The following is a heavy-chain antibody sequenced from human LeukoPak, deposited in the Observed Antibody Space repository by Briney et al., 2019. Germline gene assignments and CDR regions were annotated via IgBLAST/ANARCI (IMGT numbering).Heavy chain of an antibody. V-gene: IGHV1-18*01. J-gene: IGHJ4*02. CDR3: ARDHLASGSYSSGERVY. Sequence: ASVKVSCKASGYTFPNYGITWVRQAPGQGLEWMGWISPYNANTDYPQKLQGRVAMTTDTSTTTAYMELWSLRSDDTAVYYCARDHLASGSYSSGERVYWGQGTLVTVSS. CDR1: GYTFPNYG. D-gene: IGHD1-26*01. CDR2: ISPYNANT.